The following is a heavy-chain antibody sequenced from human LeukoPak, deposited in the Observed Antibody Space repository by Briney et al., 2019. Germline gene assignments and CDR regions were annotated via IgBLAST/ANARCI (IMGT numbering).Heavy chain of an antibody. V-gene: IGHV3-66*01. CDR2: IYSGGST. CDR3: ARDLQKTPTWSDP. CDR1: GFTVSSNY. D-gene: IGHD2-15*01. Sequence: GGSLRLSCAASGFTVSSNYMSWVRQAPGKGLEWVSVIYSGGSTYYADSVKGRFTISRDNSKNTLYLQMNSLRAEDTAVYYCARDLQKTPTWSDPWGQGTLVTVSS. J-gene: IGHJ5*02.